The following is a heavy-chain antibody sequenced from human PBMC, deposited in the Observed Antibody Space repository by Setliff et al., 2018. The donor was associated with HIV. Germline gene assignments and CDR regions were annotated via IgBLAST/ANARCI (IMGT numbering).Heavy chain of an antibody. CDR1: GGSLSGYH. V-gene: IGHV4-34*01. Sequence: SETLSLTCAVYGGSLSGYHWSWIRQSPEKGLEWVGEINHSGSTNYNPSLKSRVTMSVDTSKNQFSLKLSSVTAADTAVYYCVRQGLAMNRGVPAPILYYFDYWGQGILVTVSS. CDR2: INHSGST. CDR3: VRQGLAMNRGVPAPILYYFDY. J-gene: IGHJ4*02. D-gene: IGHD3-10*01.